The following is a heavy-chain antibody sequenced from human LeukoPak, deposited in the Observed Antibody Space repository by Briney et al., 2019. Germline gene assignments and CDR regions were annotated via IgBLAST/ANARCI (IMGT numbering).Heavy chain of an antibody. CDR3: VRGTIAAAGIDY. V-gene: IGHV3-74*01. Sequence: PGGSLRLSCAASGFTFSSCSMHWVRQAPGKGLVWVSRIKGDGSSISYADSVKGRFTIFRDNAKSTLFLQMDSLRAEDTAVYYCVRGTIAAAGIDYWGQGTLVTVSS. D-gene: IGHD6-13*01. CDR2: IKGDGSSI. CDR1: GFTFSSCS. J-gene: IGHJ4*02.